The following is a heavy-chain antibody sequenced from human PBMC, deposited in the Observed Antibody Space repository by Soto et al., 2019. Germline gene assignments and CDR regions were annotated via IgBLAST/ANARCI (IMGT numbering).Heavy chain of an antibody. J-gene: IGHJ4*02. CDR1: GYIFTNYW. D-gene: IGHD6-19*01. V-gene: IGHV5-51*01. CDR3: ARPSGTSGWYDY. CDR2: IYPGDSDT. Sequence: GESLKISFKGSGYIFTNYWLGWVLQMPGKGLEWMGIIYPGDSDTRYRPSFQGQVTISADKSNSTAYLQWSSLKASDTAMYYCARPSGTSGWYDYWGQGTLVTVSS.